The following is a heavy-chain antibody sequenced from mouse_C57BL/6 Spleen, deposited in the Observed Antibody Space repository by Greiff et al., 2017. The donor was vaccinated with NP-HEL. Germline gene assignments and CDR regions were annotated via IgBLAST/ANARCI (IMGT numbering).Heavy chain of an antibody. CDR3: ARWNWDYFDY. Sequence: EVHLQQSGPELVKPGASVKISCKASGYTFTDYYMNWVKQSHGKSLEWIGDINPNNGGTSYNQKFKGKATLTVDKSSSTAYMELRSLTSEDSAVYYCARWNWDYFDYWGQGTTLTVSS. V-gene: IGHV1-26*01. CDR1: GYTFTDYY. D-gene: IGHD4-1*01. J-gene: IGHJ2*01. CDR2: INPNNGGT.